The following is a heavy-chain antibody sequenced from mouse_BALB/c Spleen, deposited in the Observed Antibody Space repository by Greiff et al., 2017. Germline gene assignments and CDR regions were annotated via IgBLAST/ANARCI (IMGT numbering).Heavy chain of an antibody. CDR2: IDPANGNT. J-gene: IGHJ2*01. D-gene: IGHD2-10*01. Sequence: VQLQQPGAELVKPGASVKLSCTASGFNIKDTYMHWVKQRPEQGLEWIGRIDPANGNTKYDPKFQGKATITADTSSNTAYLQLSSLTSEDTAVYYCARSYYGNYLNYWGQGTTLTVSS. V-gene: IGHV14-3*02. CDR1: GFNIKDTY. CDR3: ARSYYGNYLNY.